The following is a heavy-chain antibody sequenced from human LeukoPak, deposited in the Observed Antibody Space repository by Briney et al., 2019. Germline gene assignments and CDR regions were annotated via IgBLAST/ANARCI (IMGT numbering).Heavy chain of an antibody. D-gene: IGHD1-7*01. Sequence: PGGSLRLSCAASGFTFDDYAMHWVRHVPGKGLEWVSGISWDVRDIAYADSVMGRFTISRDNAKNSLYLQMYSLRAEDTAFYYCAKDNLAGIIGTSHCFDHWGQGTLVTVSS. J-gene: IGHJ5*02. V-gene: IGHV3-9*01. CDR2: ISWDVRDI. CDR1: GFTFDDYA. CDR3: AKDNLAGIIGTSHCFDH.